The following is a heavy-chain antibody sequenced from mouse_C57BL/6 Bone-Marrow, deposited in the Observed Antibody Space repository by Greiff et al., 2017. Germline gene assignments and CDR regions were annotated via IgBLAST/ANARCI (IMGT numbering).Heavy chain of an antibody. CDR3: TRDRIRYDYGAWFAY. Sequence: EEKLVESGEGLVKPGGSLKLSCAASGFTFSSYAMSWVRQTPEKRLEWVAYISSGGDYIYYADTVKGRFTISRDNARNTLYLQMSSLKSEDTAMYYCTRDRIRYDYGAWFAYWGQGTLVTVSA. V-gene: IGHV5-9-1*02. CDR1: GFTFSSYA. J-gene: IGHJ3*01. D-gene: IGHD2-4*01. CDR2: ISSGGDYI.